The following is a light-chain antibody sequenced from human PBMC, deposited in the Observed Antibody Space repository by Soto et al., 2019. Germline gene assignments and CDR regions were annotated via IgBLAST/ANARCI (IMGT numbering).Light chain of an antibody. J-gene: IGKJ1*01. CDR1: QGIRSY. CDR3: QQYDTYTGT. CDR2: AAS. Sequence: DIQMTQSPSSLSASVGDRVTITCRASQGIRSYLAWYQQKPGKAPKLLIYAASTLQSGVPSRFSGSGSGTVFTLTISSLQPDDFATYYCQQYDTYTGTFGQGTKVDIK. V-gene: IGKV1-9*01.